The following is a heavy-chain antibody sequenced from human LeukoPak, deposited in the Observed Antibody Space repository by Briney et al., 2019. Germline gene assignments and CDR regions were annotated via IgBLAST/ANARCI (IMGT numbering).Heavy chain of an antibody. Sequence: GASVRVSCKVSGYTLTELSMHWVRQAPGKGLEWMGGFDPEDGEKIYAQKFQGRVTMTEDTSTDTAYMELSSLRSEDTAVYYCATVGSYDSSGYYPLWGQGTLVTVSS. CDR2: FDPEDGEK. CDR1: GYTLTELS. V-gene: IGHV1-24*01. CDR3: ATVGSYDSSGYYPL. D-gene: IGHD3-22*01. J-gene: IGHJ4*02.